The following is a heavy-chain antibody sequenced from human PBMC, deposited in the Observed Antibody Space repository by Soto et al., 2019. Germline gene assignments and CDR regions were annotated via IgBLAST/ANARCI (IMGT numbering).Heavy chain of an antibody. CDR1: GCKCTSSS. Sequence: SVKVSCKASGCKCTSSSVQWVRQARGQRLEWIGWIVVGSGNTNYAQKFQERVTITRDMSTSTAYMELSSLRSEDTAVYYCAATPYNWNRKSYYYYGMDVWGQGTTVTVS. CDR3: AATPYNWNRKSYYYYGMDV. V-gene: IGHV1-58*01. D-gene: IGHD1-20*01. CDR2: IVVGSGNT. J-gene: IGHJ6*02.